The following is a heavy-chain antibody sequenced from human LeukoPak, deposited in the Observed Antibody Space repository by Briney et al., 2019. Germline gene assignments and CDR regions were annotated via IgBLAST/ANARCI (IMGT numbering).Heavy chain of an antibody. J-gene: IGHJ6*02. CDR2: INHSGST. Sequence: SETLSLTCTVSGGSISSYYWSWIRQPPGKGLEWIGEINHSGSTNYNPSLKSRVTISVDTSKNQFSLKLSSVTAADTAVYYCARGGYYYYGMDVWGQGTTVTVSS. V-gene: IGHV4-34*01. CDR3: ARGGYYYYGMDV. CDR1: GGSISSYY.